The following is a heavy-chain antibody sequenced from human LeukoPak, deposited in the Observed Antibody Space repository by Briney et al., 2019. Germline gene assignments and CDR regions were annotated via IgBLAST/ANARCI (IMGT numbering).Heavy chain of an antibody. CDR3: ARLGAANL. Sequence: SETLFLTCTISGGSISSSRYYWAWIRQPPGKGLEWIGTIHYTATTYYDPSLESRVTISVDTSNDQFFLKLNSVTAAGTAVYYCARLGAANLWGQGTMVTVSS. CDR1: GGSISSSRYY. V-gene: IGHV4-39*01. CDR2: IHYTATT. D-gene: IGHD6-13*01. J-gene: IGHJ3*01.